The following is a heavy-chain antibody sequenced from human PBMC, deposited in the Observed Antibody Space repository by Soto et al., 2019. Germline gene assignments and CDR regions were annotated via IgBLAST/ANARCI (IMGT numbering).Heavy chain of an antibody. V-gene: IGHV3-30-3*01. CDR2: ISFDGSKK. CDR1: GFTFSYYG. Sequence: QVQLVESGGGVVQPGRSLRLSCAASGFTFSYYGLHWVRQAPGKGLEWVAVISFDGSKKYYADSVKGRFTISRDNSKNTLYLQMNSLRVEDTAVYYCAREKLYREEFDIWGQGTMVTVSS. J-gene: IGHJ3*02. CDR3: AREKLYREEFDI. D-gene: IGHD1-1*01.